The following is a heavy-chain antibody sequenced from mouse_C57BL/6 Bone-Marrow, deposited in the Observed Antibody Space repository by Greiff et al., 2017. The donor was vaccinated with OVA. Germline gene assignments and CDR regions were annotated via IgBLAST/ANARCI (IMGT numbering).Heavy chain of an antibody. CDR2: IYPGSGST. CDR3: ADSSGYEGYAMDY. V-gene: IGHV1-55*01. Sequence: QVQLQQPGAELVKPGASVKMSCKASGYTFTSYWITWVKQRPGQGLEWIGDIYPGSGSTNYNEKFKSKATLTVDTSSSTACMQLSSLTSEDSAVYYCADSSGYEGYAMDYWGQGTSVTVSS. CDR1: GYTFTSYW. D-gene: IGHD3-2*02. J-gene: IGHJ4*01.